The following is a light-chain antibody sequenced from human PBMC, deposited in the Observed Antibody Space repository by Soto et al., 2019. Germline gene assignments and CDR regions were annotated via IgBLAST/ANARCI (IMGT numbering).Light chain of an antibody. J-gene: IGKJ1*01. V-gene: IGKV3-15*01. CDR1: QSVSSN. Sequence: EIVLTPSPGTLSLSPGERSTLSCRASQSVSSNLAWYQQKPGQAPRLLIYGASTRATGIPARFSGSGSGTEFTLTISSLQSEDFAVYYCQQYNNWPPNKTFGQGTKVDIK. CDR2: GAS. CDR3: QQYNNWPPNKT.